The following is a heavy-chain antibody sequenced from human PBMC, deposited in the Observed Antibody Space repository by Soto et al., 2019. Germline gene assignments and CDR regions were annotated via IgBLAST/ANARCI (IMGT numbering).Heavy chain of an antibody. D-gene: IGHD3-22*01. J-gene: IGHJ5*02. Sequence: ETLSLTCAVYGGSFSGYYWTWIRQPPGTGLEWIGEINHSGSTNYNPSLKSRVTISVDTSKNQFSLKLTSVTAADTAVYYCARDFFDSSDYTTNWFDPWGQGTLVTVSS. CDR2: INHSGST. CDR3: ARDFFDSSDYTTNWFDP. V-gene: IGHV4-34*01. CDR1: GGSFSGYY.